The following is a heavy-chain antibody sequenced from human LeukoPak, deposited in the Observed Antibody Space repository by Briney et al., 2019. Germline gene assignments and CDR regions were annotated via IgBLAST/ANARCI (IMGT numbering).Heavy chain of an antibody. Sequence: RTSQTLSLTCTVSGGSISSGGYYWSWIRQPPGKGLEWIGEINHSGSTNYNPSLKSRVTISVDTSKNQFSLKLSSVTAADTAVYYCARDKNDAFDIWGQGTMVTVSS. V-gene: IGHV4-30-2*01. CDR3: ARDKNDAFDI. J-gene: IGHJ3*02. CDR2: INHSGST. CDR1: GGSISSGGYY.